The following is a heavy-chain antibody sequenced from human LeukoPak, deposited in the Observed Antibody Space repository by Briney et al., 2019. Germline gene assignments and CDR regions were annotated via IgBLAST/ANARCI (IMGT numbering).Heavy chain of an antibody. D-gene: IGHD6-13*01. J-gene: IGHJ4*02. CDR2: ISSSSSYI. CDR3: ARDEEGSSWYFGD. CDR1: GFTFSSYS. Sequence: GGSLRLSCAASGFTFSSYSMNWVRQAPGKGLEWVSSISSSSSYIYYADSVKGRFTISRDNAKNSLYLQMNSLRAEDTAVYYCARDEEGSSWYFGDWGQGTLVTVSS. V-gene: IGHV3-21*01.